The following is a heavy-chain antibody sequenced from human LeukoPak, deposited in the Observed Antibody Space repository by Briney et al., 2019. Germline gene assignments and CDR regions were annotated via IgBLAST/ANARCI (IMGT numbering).Heavy chain of an antibody. J-gene: IGHJ3*02. D-gene: IGHD4-17*01. CDR1: GGSISSYY. Sequence: SETLSLTCTVSGGSISSYYWSWIRQPPGKGLERIGYIYYSGSTNYNPSLKSRDTISVDPSKNQFSLKLSSVTAADRAVYYCASSNNGDHDLDDAFDIWGQGTMVTVSS. CDR3: ASSNNGDHDLDDAFDI. V-gene: IGHV4-59*08. CDR2: IYYSGST.